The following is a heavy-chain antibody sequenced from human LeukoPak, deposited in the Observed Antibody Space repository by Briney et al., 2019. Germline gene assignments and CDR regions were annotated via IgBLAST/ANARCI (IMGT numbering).Heavy chain of an antibody. D-gene: IGHD6-13*01. Sequence: PGWSLRLSCAASGFTFSNAWMSWVRQAPGKGLEWVGRIKSKTDGGTTDYAAPVKGRFTISRDDSKNTLYLQMNSLKTEDTAVYYCTTVGWGAAGTDTGIDPWGQGTLVTVSS. J-gene: IGHJ5*02. CDR2: IKSKTDGGTT. CDR1: GFTFSNAW. CDR3: TTVGWGAAGTDTGIDP. V-gene: IGHV3-15*01.